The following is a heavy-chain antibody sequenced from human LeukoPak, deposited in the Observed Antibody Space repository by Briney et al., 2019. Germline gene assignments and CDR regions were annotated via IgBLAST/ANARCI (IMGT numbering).Heavy chain of an antibody. V-gene: IGHV4-39*01. Sequence: SETLSLTCTVSGGSISSSSYYWGWIHQPPGKGLEWIGSIYYSGSTYYNPSLKSRVTISVDTSKNQFSLKLSSVTAADTAVYYCARQDDFWSGYQRYNWFDPWGQGTLVTVYS. CDR2: IYYSGST. J-gene: IGHJ5*02. D-gene: IGHD3-3*01. CDR1: GGSISSSSYY. CDR3: ARQDDFWSGYQRYNWFDP.